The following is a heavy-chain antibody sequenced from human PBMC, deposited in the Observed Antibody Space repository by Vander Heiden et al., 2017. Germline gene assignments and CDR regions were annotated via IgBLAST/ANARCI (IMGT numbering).Heavy chain of an antibody. CDR3: ARGPYDSSGYSINY. D-gene: IGHD3-22*01. V-gene: IGHV3-74*01. CDR2: INSDGSST. J-gene: IGHJ4*02. Sequence: EVQLVESGGGLVQPGGSLRPSCAASGFTFSSYWMHWVRQAPGKGLVWVSRINSDGSSTSYADSVKGRFTISRDNAKNTLYLQMNSLRAEDTAVYYCARGPYDSSGYSINYWGQGTLVTVSS. CDR1: GFTFSSYW.